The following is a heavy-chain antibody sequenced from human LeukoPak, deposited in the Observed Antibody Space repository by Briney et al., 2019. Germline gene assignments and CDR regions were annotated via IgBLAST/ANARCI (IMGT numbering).Heavy chain of an antibody. J-gene: IGHJ4*02. CDR2: ITSGGRT. CDR1: GFTFTTYA. D-gene: IGHD1-26*01. CDR3: AWSIPPDF. Sequence: LAGGSLRLSCVPSGFTFTTYAMNWVRQAPGKGLEWVSGITSGGRTYYADSVKGRFTISRDSSKNTLYLQMTSLRADDTALYYCAWSIPPDFWGQGTLVTVSS. V-gene: IGHV3-23*01.